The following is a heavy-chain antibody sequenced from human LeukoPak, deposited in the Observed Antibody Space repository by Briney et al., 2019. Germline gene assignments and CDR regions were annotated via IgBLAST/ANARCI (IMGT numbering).Heavy chain of an antibody. V-gene: IGHV4-39*01. J-gene: IGHJ5*02. D-gene: IGHD1-1*01. Sequence: SETLSLTCTVSGGSISSSSYYWGWIRQPPGKGLEWIGSIYYSGSTYYNPSLKSRVTISVDTSKNQFSLKLSSVTAADTAVYYCARHQLESIAYNWFDPWGQGTLVTVSS. CDR2: IYYSGST. CDR1: GGSISSSSYY. CDR3: ARHQLESIAYNWFDP.